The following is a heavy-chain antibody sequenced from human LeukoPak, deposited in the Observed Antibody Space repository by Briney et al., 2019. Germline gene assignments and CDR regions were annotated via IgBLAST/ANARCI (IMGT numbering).Heavy chain of an antibody. V-gene: IGHV1-69*05. CDR1: GGTFSSYA. J-gene: IGHJ3*01. CDR3: ARDLSGYSYEGPWDAFDL. D-gene: IGHD5-18*01. CDR2: IIPIFGTA. Sequence: SVKVSCKASGGTFSSYAISWVRQAPGQGLEWMGGIIPIFGTANYAQKFQGRVTITTDESTSTAYMELSSLRSEDTAVYYCARDLSGYSYEGPWDAFDLWGQGTMVTVSS.